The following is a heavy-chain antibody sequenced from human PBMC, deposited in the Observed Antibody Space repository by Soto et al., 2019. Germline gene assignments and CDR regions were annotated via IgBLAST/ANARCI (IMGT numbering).Heavy chain of an antibody. J-gene: IGHJ4*02. Sequence: ASVKVSCKTSGYIFTTNAISWVRQAPGQGLEWMGWISAHNGNTNYAQKFQGRVTMTTDTSTNTAYMELRSLGSDDMAVYYCARDPTDGSGWYYESWGQGTLVTAPQ. CDR2: ISAHNGNT. CDR1: GYIFTTNA. V-gene: IGHV1-18*03. CDR3: ARDPTDGSGWYYES. D-gene: IGHD6-19*01.